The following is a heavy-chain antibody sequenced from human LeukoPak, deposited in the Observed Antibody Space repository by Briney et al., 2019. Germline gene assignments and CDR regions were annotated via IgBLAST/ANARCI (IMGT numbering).Heavy chain of an antibody. CDR1: GGTFSSYA. CDR2: IIPIFGTA. Sequence: SVKVSCKASGGTFSSYAISWVRQAPGQGLEWMGGIIPIFGTANYAQKFQGRVTITADESTSTAYMELSSLRSEDTAVYYCASRTTPPKLRYFDWLLPSLYCYYYMDVWGKGTTVTISS. V-gene: IGHV1-69*13. D-gene: IGHD3-9*01. J-gene: IGHJ6*03. CDR3: ASRTTPPKLRYFDWLLPSLYCYYYMDV.